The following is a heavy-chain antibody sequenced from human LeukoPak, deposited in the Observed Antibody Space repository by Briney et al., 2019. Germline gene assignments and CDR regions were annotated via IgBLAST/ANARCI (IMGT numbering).Heavy chain of an antibody. CDR2: IYHSGST. CDR1: GGSISSGGYY. J-gene: IGHJ4*02. Sequence: PSQTLSLTCTVSGGSISSGGYYWSWIRQPPGKGLEWIGYIYHSGSTYYNPSLKSRVTISVDRSKNQFSLKLSSVTAADTAVYYCARDFRYYYDSSGFDYWGQGTLVTVSS. V-gene: IGHV4-30-2*01. D-gene: IGHD3-22*01. CDR3: ARDFRYYYDSSGFDY.